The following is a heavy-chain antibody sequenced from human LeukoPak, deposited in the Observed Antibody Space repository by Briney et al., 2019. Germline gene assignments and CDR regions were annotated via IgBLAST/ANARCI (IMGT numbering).Heavy chain of an antibody. V-gene: IGHV4-38-2*02. CDR1: GYSISSGYY. D-gene: IGHD3-10*01. Sequence: SETLSLTCTVSGYSISSGYYWGWIRQPPGRGLEWIGGIYHSGSTYYNPSLKSRVTISVDTSKNQFSLKLSSVTAADTAVYYCARDNAYYGSGRNNWFDPWGQGTLVTVSS. CDR3: ARDNAYYGSGRNNWFDP. CDR2: IYHSGST. J-gene: IGHJ5*02.